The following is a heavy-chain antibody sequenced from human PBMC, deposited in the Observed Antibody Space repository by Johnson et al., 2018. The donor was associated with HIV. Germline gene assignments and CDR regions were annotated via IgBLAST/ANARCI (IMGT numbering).Heavy chain of an antibody. CDR1: GFIFSNYP. V-gene: IGHV3-30*04. CDR2: ISFDGSNK. J-gene: IGHJ3*02. Sequence: QVQLVESGGGVVRPGRSLRLSCAASGFIFSNYPMHWVRQAPGKGLEWVAVISFDGSNKYYADSVKGRFTISRDNSKNTLYLQMNSLRAEDTAVYYCARDILEYSSSVPDAFDIWGQGTMVTVSS. D-gene: IGHD6-6*01. CDR3: ARDILEYSSSVPDAFDI.